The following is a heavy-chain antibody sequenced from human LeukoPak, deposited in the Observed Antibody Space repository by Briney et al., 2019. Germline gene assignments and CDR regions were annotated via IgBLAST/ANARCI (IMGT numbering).Heavy chain of an antibody. CDR1: GFTFSSYS. V-gene: IGHV3-48*01. Sequence: GGSLRLSCAASGFTFSSYSMNWVRQAPGKGLEWVSYISSSSSTIYYADSVKGRFTISRDNAKNSLYLQMNSLRAEDTAVYYCARDETGTTVLYYYYMDVWGKGTTVTVSS. CDR3: ARDETGTTVLYYYYMDV. J-gene: IGHJ6*03. CDR2: ISSSSSTI. D-gene: IGHD1-1*01.